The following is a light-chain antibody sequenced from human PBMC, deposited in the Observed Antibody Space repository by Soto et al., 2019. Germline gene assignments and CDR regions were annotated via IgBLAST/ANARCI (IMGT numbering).Light chain of an antibody. CDR2: DAS. CDR1: RSVSSN. V-gene: IGKV3-15*01. CDR3: QQYHNWPIT. J-gene: IGKJ5*01. Sequence: EIVMTQSPATLSVSPGERATLSCRASRSVSSNLAWHQQKPGQAPRILMYDASTRATGIPARFSGSGSGTEFTLTISSLQSEDFAVYYCQQYHNWPITFGQGTRLEIK.